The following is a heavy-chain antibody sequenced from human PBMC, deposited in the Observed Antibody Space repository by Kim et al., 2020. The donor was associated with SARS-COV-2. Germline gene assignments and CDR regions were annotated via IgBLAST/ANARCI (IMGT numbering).Heavy chain of an antibody. CDR1: GFTFGDYA. CDR3: TRGAPIVVVPAAIGGWFDP. D-gene: IGHD2-2*01. V-gene: IGHV3-49*03. J-gene: IGHJ5*02. Sequence: GGSLRLSCTASGFTFGDYAMSWFRQAPGKGLEWVGFIRSKAYGGTTEYAASVKGRFTISRDDSKSIAYLQMNSLKTEDTAVYYCTRGAPIVVVPAAIGGWFDPWGQGTLVTVSS. CDR2: IRSKAYGGTT.